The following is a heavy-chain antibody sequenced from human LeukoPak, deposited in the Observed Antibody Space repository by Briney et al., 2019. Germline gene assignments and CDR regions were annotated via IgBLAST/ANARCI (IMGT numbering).Heavy chain of an antibody. J-gene: IGHJ4*02. CDR2: IYNTVDV. Sequence: SETPSLTCTVSGGSIIGSYWTWIRQSPGKSLEYIGYIYNTVDVNYSPSLKSRVTISIDMSGNQFSLRLNSVTAADTALYYCARSRYYDSTGYNPTYYFDSWGQGALVTVS. D-gene: IGHD3-22*01. CDR1: GGSIIGSY. V-gene: IGHV4-59*01. CDR3: ARSRYYDSTGYNPTYYFDS.